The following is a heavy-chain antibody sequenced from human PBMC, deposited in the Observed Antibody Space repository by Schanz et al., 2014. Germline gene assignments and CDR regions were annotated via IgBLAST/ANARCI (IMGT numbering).Heavy chain of an antibody. CDR1: GYTFTSYD. CDR2: ISAYNGHT. V-gene: IGHV1-18*01. Sequence: QVQLVQSGAEVKKPGASVRLSCEASGYTFTSYDINWVRQAPGQGLEWMGWISAYNGHTTYAQKFQGRVTMTTDTSTSTAYMELRNVRYDDTAMYYCARDSEAAAGCDYWGQGTLVTVSS. CDR3: ARDSEAAAGCDY. J-gene: IGHJ4*02. D-gene: IGHD6-13*01.